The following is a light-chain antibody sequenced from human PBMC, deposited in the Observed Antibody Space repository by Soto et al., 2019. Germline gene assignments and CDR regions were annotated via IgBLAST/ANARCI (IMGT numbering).Light chain of an antibody. CDR2: GAS. CDR1: QSVTNNY. Sequence: EILLTQSPCSLSLSAGERATISCRASQSVTNNYLAWLQTKPGNAPMLLMYGASSKATGIPDRLSGSGSGTVIPLTITRLEPEYSAFYYCQRYASSRTFGQGTKVDIK. J-gene: IGKJ1*01. V-gene: IGKV3-20*01. CDR3: QRYASSRT.